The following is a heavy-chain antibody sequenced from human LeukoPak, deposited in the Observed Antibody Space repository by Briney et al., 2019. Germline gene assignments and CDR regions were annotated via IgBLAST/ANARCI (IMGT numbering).Heavy chain of an antibody. CDR3: ARLYDFWSGYSIPYYYYYGMDV. J-gene: IGHJ6*02. CDR1: GYTFTSYA. Sequence: ASVKVSCKASGYTFTSYAMNWVRQAPGQGLEWMGWINTNTGYPTYAQGFTGRFVFSLDTSVSTAYLQISSLKAEDTAVYYCARLYDFWSGYSIPYYYYYGMDVWGQGTTVTVSS. V-gene: IGHV7-4-1*02. CDR2: INTNTGYP. D-gene: IGHD3-3*01.